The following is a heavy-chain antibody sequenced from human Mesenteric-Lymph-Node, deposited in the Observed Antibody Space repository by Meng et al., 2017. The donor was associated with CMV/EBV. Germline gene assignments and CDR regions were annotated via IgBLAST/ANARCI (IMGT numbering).Heavy chain of an antibody. CDR1: VDGPSSDSVA. CDR2: TYYNSTRYN. J-gene: IGHJ4*02. V-gene: IGHV6-1*01. Sequence: QTPSLTPVIPVDGPSSDSVASNWTRQPPSRGREWLGRTYYNSTRYNEYAVSMKGRMTITPDTSKNHFSLHLTSVTPEDTSVYYCARELLMVRGTFDYWGQGTLVTVSS. CDR3: ARELLMVRGTFDY. D-gene: IGHD2-8*01.